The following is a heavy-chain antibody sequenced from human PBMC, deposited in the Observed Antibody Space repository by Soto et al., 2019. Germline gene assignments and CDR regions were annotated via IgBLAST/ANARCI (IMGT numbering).Heavy chain of an antibody. J-gene: IGHJ6*02. V-gene: IGHV1-69*01. CDR2: IIPIFGTA. Sequence: QVQLVQSGAEVRKPGSSVRVSCKASGGSFNRHTISWVRQAPGQGLEWMGGIIPIFGTANHAQKFQGRVTIIADESTSTVYMELSSLRSDDTAVYYCARSVSRSAYYYYYGMDVWGQGTTVTVSS. CDR3: ARSVSRSAYYYYYGMDV. CDR1: GGSFNRHT. D-gene: IGHD3-16*01.